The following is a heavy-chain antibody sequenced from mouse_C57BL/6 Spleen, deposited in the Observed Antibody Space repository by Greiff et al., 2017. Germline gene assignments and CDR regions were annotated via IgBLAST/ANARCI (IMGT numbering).Heavy chain of an antibody. J-gene: IGHJ4*01. CDR2: ISNGGGST. Sequence: EVHLVESGGGLVQPGGSLKLSCAASGFTFSDYYMYWVRQTPEKRLEWVAYISNGGGSTYYPDTVKGRFTISRDNAKNTLYLQMSRLKSEDTAMYYCARGSGYVRAMDYWGQGTSVTVSS. CDR1: GFTFSDYY. V-gene: IGHV5-12*01. D-gene: IGHD3-2*02. CDR3: ARGSGYVRAMDY.